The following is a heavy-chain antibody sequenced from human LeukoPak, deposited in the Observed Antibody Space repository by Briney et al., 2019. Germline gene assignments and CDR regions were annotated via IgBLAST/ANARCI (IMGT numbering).Heavy chain of an antibody. V-gene: IGHV4-39*07. Sequence: SETMSLTCTVSGGSVNSGTYYWSWIRQPPGKGLEWIGNIYYSGSAYYNPSLKSRVTMSVDTSKNQFSLKLSSVTAADTAVYYCARKPIVNSAWYYFDYWGQGTLVTVSS. CDR2: IYYSGSA. CDR1: GGSVNSGTYY. D-gene: IGHD3-22*01. CDR3: ARKPIVNSAWYYFDY. J-gene: IGHJ4*02.